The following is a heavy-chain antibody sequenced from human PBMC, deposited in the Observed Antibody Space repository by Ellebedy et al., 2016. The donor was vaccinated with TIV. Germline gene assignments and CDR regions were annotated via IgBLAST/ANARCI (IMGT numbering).Heavy chain of an antibody. J-gene: IGHJ4*02. D-gene: IGHD6-13*01. Sequence: SETLSLTXTVSGGSISSYYWSWIRQPAGKGLEWIGRIYTSGSTNYNPSLKSRVTMSVDTSKNQFSLKLSSVTAADTAVYYCARGLRRIAAAGTFDYWGQGTLVTVSS. V-gene: IGHV4-4*07. CDR2: IYTSGST. CDR1: GGSISSYY. CDR3: ARGLRRIAAAGTFDY.